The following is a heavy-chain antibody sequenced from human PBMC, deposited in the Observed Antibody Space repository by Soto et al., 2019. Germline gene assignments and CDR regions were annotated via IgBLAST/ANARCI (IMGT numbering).Heavy chain of an antibody. D-gene: IGHD3-16*01. J-gene: IGHJ4*02. V-gene: IGHV4-61*01. Sequence: TSETLSLTCAVSGDSVSNDNYYWSWIRQPPGKGLEWIGYIYYSGTTNYNSYLKSRLSLSLDMSKNQFSLKLASVTAADTAVYFCARSQRGRTAFTFDYWGQGALVTVSS. CDR3: ARSQRGRTAFTFDY. CDR2: IYYSGTT. CDR1: GDSVSNDNYY.